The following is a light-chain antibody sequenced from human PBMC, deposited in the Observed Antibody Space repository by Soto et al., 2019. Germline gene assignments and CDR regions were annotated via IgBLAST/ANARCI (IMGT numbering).Light chain of an antibody. Sequence: QSVLTQPPSASGTPGQRVIISCSGSRSSIGSNTVNWYQHLPGSAPKLLIYRNNHRPSGVPDRFSASKAGASASLAISGLQSEDEGDYYCAAWDASLGGFYVFGSGTKVTVL. CDR1: RSSIGSNT. CDR3: AAWDASLGGFYV. V-gene: IGLV1-44*01. CDR2: RNN. J-gene: IGLJ1*01.